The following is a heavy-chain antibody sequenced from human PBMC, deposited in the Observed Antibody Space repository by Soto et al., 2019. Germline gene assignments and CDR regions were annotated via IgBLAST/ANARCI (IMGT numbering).Heavy chain of an antibody. CDR2: IIPILGIA. CDR1: GGTFSSYT. D-gene: IGHD3-16*01. V-gene: IGHV1-69*04. J-gene: IGHJ5*02. CDR3: ARETDLVYWFDP. Sequence: SVKVSCKASGGTFSSYTISWVRQAPGQGLEWMGRIIPILGIANYAQKFQGRVTITADKSTSTAYMELSSLRSEDTAVYYCARETDLVYWFDPWGQGTLVTVSS.